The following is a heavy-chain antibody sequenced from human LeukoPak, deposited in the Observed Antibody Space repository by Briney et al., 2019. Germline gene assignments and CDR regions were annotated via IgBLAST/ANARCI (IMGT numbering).Heavy chain of an antibody. V-gene: IGHV3-23*01. J-gene: IGHJ4*02. CDR3: AKGRGTTVTAAANY. CDR2: ISGTGGTT. D-gene: IGHD4-17*01. Sequence: GGSLRLSCAASGFTFSNYSMSWVRQAPGKGLEWVSTISGTGGTTYYADSVKSRFTISRDNSKNTLFLQFDSLRADDTAVYYCAKGRGTTVTAAANYWGQGTLVTVSS. CDR1: GFTFSNYS.